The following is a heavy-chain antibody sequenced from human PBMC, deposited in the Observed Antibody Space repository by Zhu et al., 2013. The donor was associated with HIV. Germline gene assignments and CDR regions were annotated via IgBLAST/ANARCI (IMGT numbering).Heavy chain of an antibody. V-gene: IGHV1-46*01. D-gene: IGHD5-18*01. CDR2: INPSGGST. J-gene: IGHJ3*02. Sequence: QVQLVQSGAEVKKPGASVKVSCKASGYTFTSYYMHWVRQAPGQGLEWMGIINPSGGSTSYAQKFQGRVTMTRDTSTSTVYMELSSLRSEDTAVYYCARAFPTWIQLWHNAFDIWGQGTMVTVSS. CDR3: ARAFPTWIQLWHNAFDI. CDR1: GYTFTSYY.